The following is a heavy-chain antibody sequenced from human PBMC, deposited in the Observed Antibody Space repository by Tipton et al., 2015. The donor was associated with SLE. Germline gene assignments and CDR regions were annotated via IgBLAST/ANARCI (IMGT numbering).Heavy chain of an antibody. CDR3: AREKQQMVPGPYYYMDV. Sequence: LSLTCTVSGGSISSHYWSWIRQPPGKGLEWIGYIYYSETTRYNPSLESRVTISGDTSKNQFSLKLSSVTAADTAVYYCAREKQQMVPGPYYYMDVWGKGTTVTVSS. CDR2: IYYSETT. J-gene: IGHJ6*03. V-gene: IGHV4-59*11. D-gene: IGHD6-13*01. CDR1: GGSISSHY.